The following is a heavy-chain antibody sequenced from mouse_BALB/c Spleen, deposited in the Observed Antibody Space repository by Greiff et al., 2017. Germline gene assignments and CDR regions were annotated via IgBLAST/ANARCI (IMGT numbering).Heavy chain of an antibody. V-gene: IGHV5-9-3*01. CDR1: GFTFSSYA. D-gene: IGHD1-1*01. Sequence: EVQRVESGGGLVKPGGSLKLSCAASGFTFSSYAMSWVRQTPEKRLEWVATISSGGSYTYYPDSVKGRFTISRDNAKNTLYLQMSSLRSEDTAMYYCARFYGSSFYYAMDYWGQGTSVTVSS. J-gene: IGHJ4*01. CDR3: ARFYGSSFYYAMDY. CDR2: ISSGGSYT.